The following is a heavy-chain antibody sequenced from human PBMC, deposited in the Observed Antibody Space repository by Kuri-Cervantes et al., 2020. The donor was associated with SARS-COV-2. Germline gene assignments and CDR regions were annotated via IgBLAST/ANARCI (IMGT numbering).Heavy chain of an antibody. J-gene: IGHJ6*03. D-gene: IGHD3-3*01. V-gene: IGHV3-15*01. CDR2: IKSKTNGGTT. CDR1: GFTFSNAW. CDR3: TTGYDFWSGYYRFDYYYYYMDV. Sequence: GGSLRLSCAASGFTFSNAWMSWVRQAPGKGLERVGRIKSKTNGGTTDYAAPVKGRFTISRDDSKNTLYLQMNSLKTEDTAVYYCTTGYDFWSGYYRFDYYYYYMDVWGKGTTVTVSS.